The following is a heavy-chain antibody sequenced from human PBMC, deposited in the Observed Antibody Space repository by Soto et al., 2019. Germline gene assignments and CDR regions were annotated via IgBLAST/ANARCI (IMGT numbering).Heavy chain of an antibody. V-gene: IGHV3-33*01. CDR1: GFTFSSYG. CDR2: IWYDGSNK. J-gene: IGHJ4*01. CDR3: ARDSRYYFDY. Sequence: GGSLRLSCAASGFTFSSYGMHWVRQAPGKGLEGVAVIWYDGSNKYYADSVKGRFTISRDNSTNTLYLQMTSLRSEATAVYYCARDSRYYFDYWGHGTLVTVSS.